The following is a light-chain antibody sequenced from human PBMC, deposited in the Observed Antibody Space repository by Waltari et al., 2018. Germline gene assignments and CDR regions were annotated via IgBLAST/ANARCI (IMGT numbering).Light chain of an antibody. Sequence: NFMLTQPHSVSESPGKTVTISCTRSSGRIASNFVQWFHQRPGSSPTTVIYEDHQRPSGVPDRFSGSIDRSSNSASLTISGLKTEDEADYYCQSYDSNNHGVFGGGTKLTVL. CDR1: SGRIASNF. V-gene: IGLV6-57*01. CDR3: QSYDSNNHGV. J-gene: IGLJ3*02. CDR2: EDH.